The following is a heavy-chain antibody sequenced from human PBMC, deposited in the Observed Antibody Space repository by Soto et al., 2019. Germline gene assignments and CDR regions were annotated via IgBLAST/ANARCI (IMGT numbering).Heavy chain of an antibody. J-gene: IGHJ1*01. V-gene: IGHV4-39*01. D-gene: IGHD4-17*01. Sequence: SETLSLTCTVSGGSMSSFAFYWGWIRQPPGKGLEWIGSILYSGSTYYNPSLKSRVVISMDTSKNQFSLKLRSVTATDTAVYYCVRPETTAIEYFHHWGHGTLVTV. CDR3: VRPETTAIEYFHH. CDR2: ILYSGST. CDR1: GGSMSSFAFY.